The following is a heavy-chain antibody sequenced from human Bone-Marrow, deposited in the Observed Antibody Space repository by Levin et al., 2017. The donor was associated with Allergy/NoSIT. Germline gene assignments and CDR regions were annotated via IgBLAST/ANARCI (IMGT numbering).Heavy chain of an antibody. CDR3: AREQGHPWVSGTTYERDLDAFDV. CDR2: INPITGGT. D-gene: IGHD2/OR15-2a*01. Sequence: PAASVKVSCRASGYSLSGHQMHWVRQAPGQGLEWIGRINPITGGTKYAQRFQGRVTMTRATSISTAYMELSSLRSDDTAVDYCAREQGHPWVSGTTYERDLDAFDVWGQGTKVTVSS. V-gene: IGHV1-2*06. J-gene: IGHJ3*01. CDR1: GYSLSGHQ.